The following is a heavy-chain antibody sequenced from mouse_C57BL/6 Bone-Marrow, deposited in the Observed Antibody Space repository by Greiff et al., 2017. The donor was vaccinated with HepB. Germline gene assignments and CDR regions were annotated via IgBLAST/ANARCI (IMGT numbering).Heavy chain of an antibody. Sequence: QVQLQQSGAELVRPGASVTLSCKASGYTFTDYEMHWVKQTPVHGLEWIGAIDPETGGTAYNQKFKGKAILTADKSSSTAYMELRSLTSEDSAVYYCTRGRGNGRYFDVWGTGTTVTVSS. J-gene: IGHJ1*03. D-gene: IGHD2-1*01. CDR2: IDPETGGT. V-gene: IGHV1-15*01. CDR3: TRGRGNGRYFDV. CDR1: GYTFTDYE.